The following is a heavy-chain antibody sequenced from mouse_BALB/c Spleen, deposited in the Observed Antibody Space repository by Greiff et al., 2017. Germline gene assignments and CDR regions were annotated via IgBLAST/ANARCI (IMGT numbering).Heavy chain of an antibody. J-gene: IGHJ2*01. CDR2: IWAGGST. CDR3: ARSGSSSTRLDY. Sequence: QVQLKQSGPGLVAPSQSLSITCTVSGLSLTSHGVHWVRQPPGKGPEWLGVIWAGGSTNYISALMSRLSISKDNSKSQVFLKMNNLQTDDTAMYYCARSGSSSTRLDYWGQGTTLTVSS. CDR1: GLSLTSHG. D-gene: IGHD1-1*01. V-gene: IGHV2-9*02.